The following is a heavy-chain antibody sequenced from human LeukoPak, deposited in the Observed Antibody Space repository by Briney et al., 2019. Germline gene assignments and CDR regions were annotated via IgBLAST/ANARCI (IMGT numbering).Heavy chain of an antibody. CDR2: INPDGSER. CDR1: GFSFSSYY. CDR3: AKDIRVYIVVAGTD. D-gene: IGHD6-19*01. V-gene: IGHV3-7*03. J-gene: IGHJ4*02. Sequence: GGSPRLSCAASGFSFSSYYMSWVRQAPGKGLEWVALINPDGSERYYVDSVKGRFTISRDNARNSLYLQMNSLRAEDTAVYYCAKDIRVYIVVAGTDWGQGTLVTVSS.